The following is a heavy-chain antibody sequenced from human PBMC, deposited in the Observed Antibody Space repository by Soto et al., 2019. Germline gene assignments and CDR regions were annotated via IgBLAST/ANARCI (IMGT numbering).Heavy chain of an antibody. CDR2: INPNSGGT. D-gene: IGHD6-19*01. CDR3: AHRGIAVAKRNYYYGMDV. V-gene: IGHV1-2*02. J-gene: IGHJ6*02. CDR1: GYTFTGYY. Sequence: ASVKVSCKASGYTFTGYYMHWVRQAPGQGLEWMGWINPNSGGTNYAQKFQGRVTMTRDTSISTAYMELSRLRSDDTAVYYCAHRGIAVAKRNYYYGMDVWRQRTTVTVSS.